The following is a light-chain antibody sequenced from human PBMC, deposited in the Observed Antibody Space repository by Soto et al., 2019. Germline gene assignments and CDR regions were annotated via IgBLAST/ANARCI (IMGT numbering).Light chain of an antibody. Sequence: IQMTQSPSTLSSSLGDRVTITCRASQSISSWLAWYQQKPGKAPKRLIYAASSLQSGVPSRFSGSGSGTEFTLTISSLQPEDFATYYCLQHNSYPITFGQGTRLEIK. J-gene: IGKJ5*01. CDR2: AAS. CDR3: LQHNSYPIT. CDR1: QSISSW. V-gene: IGKV1-5*01.